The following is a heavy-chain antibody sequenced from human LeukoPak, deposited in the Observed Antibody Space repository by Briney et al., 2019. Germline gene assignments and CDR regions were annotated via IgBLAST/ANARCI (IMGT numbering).Heavy chain of an antibody. Sequence: SVKVSCKASGGTFSSYAISWVRQAPGQGLEWMGRISPIFGTANYAQKFQGRVTITTDESTSTAYMELSSLRSEDTAVYYCARGRYYDSSGYLDYWGQGTLVTVSS. CDR1: GGTFSSYA. CDR3: ARGRYYDSSGYLDY. D-gene: IGHD3-22*01. CDR2: ISPIFGTA. J-gene: IGHJ4*02. V-gene: IGHV1-69*05.